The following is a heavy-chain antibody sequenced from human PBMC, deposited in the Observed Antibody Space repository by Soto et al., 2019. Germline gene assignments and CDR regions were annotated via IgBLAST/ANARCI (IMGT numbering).Heavy chain of an antibody. V-gene: IGHV1-18*01. J-gene: IGHJ4*02. Sequence: QVQLVQSGAEVKKPGASVKVSCKASGYTFTSYGISWVRQAPGQGLEWMGWISAYNGNTNYAQKLQGRVTMTTDTYTSTAYMEVRSLRSEDTAVYYCASQYYDSSGPPLRGWGQGALVTVSS. CDR1: GYTFTSYG. CDR2: ISAYNGNT. CDR3: ASQYYDSSGPPLRG. D-gene: IGHD3-22*01.